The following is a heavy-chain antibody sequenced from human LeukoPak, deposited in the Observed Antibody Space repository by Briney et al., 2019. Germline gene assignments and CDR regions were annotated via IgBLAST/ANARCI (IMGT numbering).Heavy chain of an antibody. CDR3: ARALTYSTGWYSFDY. Sequence: TGGSLRLSCAASGFTLSNNYMSWVRQAPGTGLEWLSVIYSDGSTKYAGSVKGRVTISRDNSKNALYLQINSLRAEDTAVYFCARALTYSTGWYSFDYWGQGTLVIVSS. J-gene: IGHJ4*02. D-gene: IGHD6-19*01. V-gene: IGHV3-66*01. CDR2: IYSDGST. CDR1: GFTLSNNY.